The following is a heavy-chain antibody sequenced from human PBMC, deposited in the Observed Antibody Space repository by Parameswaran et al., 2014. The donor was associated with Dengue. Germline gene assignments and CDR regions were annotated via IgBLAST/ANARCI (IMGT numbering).Heavy chain of an antibody. J-gene: IGHJ4*02. D-gene: IGHD3-22*01. V-gene: IGHV3-9*01. CDR3: AKDMLYDSSGPNWDY. Sequence: SLKISCAASGFTFDDYAMHWVRQAPGKGLEWVSGISWNSGSIGYADSVKGRFTISRDNAKNSLYLQMNSLRAEDTALYYCAKDMLYDSSGPNWDYWGQGTLVTVSS. CDR2: ISWNSGSI. CDR1: GFTFDDYA.